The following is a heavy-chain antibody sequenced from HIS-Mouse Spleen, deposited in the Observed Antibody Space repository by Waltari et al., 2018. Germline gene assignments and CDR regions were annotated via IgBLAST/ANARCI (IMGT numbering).Heavy chain of an antibody. V-gene: IGHV4-39*07. J-gene: IGHJ2*01. CDR2: IYYSGST. CDR1: VGSISSSTYY. Sequence: QLQLQASGPGLVKPSETLSLTCTVPVGSISSSTYYVGRIRQPPGKGLEWIGSIYYSGSTYYNPSLKSRVTISVDTSKNQFSLKLSSVTAADTAVYYCAREIPYSSSWYDWYFDLWGRGTLVTVSS. CDR3: AREIPYSSSWYDWYFDL. D-gene: IGHD6-13*01.